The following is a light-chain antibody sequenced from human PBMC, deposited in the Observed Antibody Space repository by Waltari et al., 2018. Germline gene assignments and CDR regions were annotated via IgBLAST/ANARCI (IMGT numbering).Light chain of an antibody. CDR3: QQYGSSPFT. CDR2: GES. V-gene: IGKV3-20*01. Sequence: EIVLTQSPGTLSLSPGERATLSCRASQSVSSSYLAWSQQEPGQAPRLLIYGESSRATGIPDRFSGSGSGTDFTLTISRLETEDFAVYYCQQYGSSPFTFGPGTKVDIK. J-gene: IGKJ3*01. CDR1: QSVSSSY.